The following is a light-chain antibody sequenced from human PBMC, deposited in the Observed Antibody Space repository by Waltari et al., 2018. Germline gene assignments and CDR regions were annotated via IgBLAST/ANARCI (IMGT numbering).Light chain of an antibody. CDR3: RSYDSSLRGKWV. V-gene: IGLV1-40*01. Sequence: QSVRTQPPPVSGAPGQWVTTACTGSSSNIGAGCDVHWYQQLPGTAPELHIYGNTIRTSGIPDRFCGSTSGPAAPPAITGIRAEDESDYYCRSYDSSLRGKWVCGGRTKLTGL. CDR1: SSNIGAGCD. CDR2: GNT. J-gene: IGLJ3*02.